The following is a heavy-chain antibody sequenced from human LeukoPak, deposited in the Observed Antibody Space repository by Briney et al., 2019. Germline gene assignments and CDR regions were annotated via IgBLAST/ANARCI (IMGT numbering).Heavy chain of an antibody. CDR3: ASRDYTSSKY. Sequence: GGSLRLSCAASGFAFNTYAMHWVRQAPGQGLEWVALIWHDGSHKFYSNSVRGQFTISRDNSKNTVSLQMNNLRPEDTAVYYCASRDYTSSKYWGQGTLVTVSS. CDR1: GFAFNTYA. V-gene: IGHV3-33*01. CDR2: IWHDGSHK. J-gene: IGHJ4*02. D-gene: IGHD2-2*02.